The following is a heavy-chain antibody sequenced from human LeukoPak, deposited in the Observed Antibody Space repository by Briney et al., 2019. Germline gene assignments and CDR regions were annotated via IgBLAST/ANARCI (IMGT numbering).Heavy chain of an antibody. D-gene: IGHD6-19*01. Sequence: PSETLSLTCTVSGGSISTYYWYWIRQPPGKGLEWIGYIYYSGRTNYNPSPKSRVTMSVDTSKNQFSLKLSSVTAADTAVYYCMRGTDITVAGNYWGQGTLVTVSS. V-gene: IGHV4-59*08. CDR2: IYYSGRT. CDR1: GGSISTYY. CDR3: MRGTDITVAGNY. J-gene: IGHJ4*02.